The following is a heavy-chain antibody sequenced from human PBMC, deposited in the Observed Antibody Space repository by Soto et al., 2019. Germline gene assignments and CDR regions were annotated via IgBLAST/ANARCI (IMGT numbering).Heavy chain of an antibody. CDR2: IYHSGST. CDR1: GYSISSGYY. V-gene: IGHV4-38-2*02. J-gene: IGHJ4*02. D-gene: IGHD3-22*01. CDR3: AREFSVDSIGYLQGFDY. Sequence: SETLSLTCAVSGYSISSGYYWGWIRQPPGKGLEWIGSIYHSGSTYYNPSLKSRFTISVDTSKNQFSLKLSSVTAADTAVYYCAREFSVDSIGYLQGFDYWGQGTLVTVSS.